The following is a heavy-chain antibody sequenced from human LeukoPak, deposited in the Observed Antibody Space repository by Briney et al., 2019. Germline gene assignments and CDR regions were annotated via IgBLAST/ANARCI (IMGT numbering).Heavy chain of an antibody. CDR3: ARVGSGGAWFDF. D-gene: IGHD6-19*01. Sequence: SETLSLTCTVSSGSISTSNYYWGWVRQPPGKALEWIGNIFYSGSTYYSPSLKSRVTISVDTSKNQFSLKMTSVTAADTAVYFCARVGSGGAWFDFWGQGTLVTVSS. V-gene: IGHV4-39*07. J-gene: IGHJ4*02. CDR2: IFYSGST. CDR1: SGSISTSNYY.